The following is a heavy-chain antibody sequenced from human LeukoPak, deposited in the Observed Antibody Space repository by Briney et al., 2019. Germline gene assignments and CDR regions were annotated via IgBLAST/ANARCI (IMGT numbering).Heavy chain of an antibody. J-gene: IGHJ4*02. CDR2: IYYSGST. CDR1: GGSITSYY. V-gene: IGHV4-59*01. Sequence: SETLSLTCTVSGGSITSYYWSWIRQPPGKGLEWIGYIYYSGSTNYNPSLKSRVTISVDTSKNQFSLKLSSVTAADTAVYYCARERVGATIGFDNWGQGTLVTVSS. D-gene: IGHD1-26*01. CDR3: ARERVGATIGFDN.